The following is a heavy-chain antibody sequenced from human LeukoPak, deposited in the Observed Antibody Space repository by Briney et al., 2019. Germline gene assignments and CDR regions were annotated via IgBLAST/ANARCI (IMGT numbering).Heavy chain of an antibody. CDR1: GFTFTNFA. D-gene: IGHD6-19*01. J-gene: IGHJ4*02. CDR3: AKVRAGHYFDY. CDR2: ITGIGVST. Sequence: GGSLRLSCTASGFTFTNFAMSWVRQAPGKGLEWVSSITGIGVSTYYADSVKGRFTISRDNSKNTLYLQMHSLRAEDTAVYYCAKVRAGHYFDYWGQGTLVTVSS. V-gene: IGHV3-23*01.